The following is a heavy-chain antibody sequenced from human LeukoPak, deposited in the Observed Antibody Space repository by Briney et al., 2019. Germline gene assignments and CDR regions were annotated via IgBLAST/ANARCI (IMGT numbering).Heavy chain of an antibody. CDR3: ARGISNLDF. Sequence: PSETLSLTCTVSGGSVTGYYWSWIRQPPGKGLEWIGYMHASGANLHHPSLGSRIAMSVDSSKSQFSLKLSSVTAADAAVYYCARGISNLDFWGQGTLVTVSS. J-gene: IGHJ4*02. CDR2: MHASGAN. D-gene: IGHD3-3*02. V-gene: IGHV4-4*09. CDR1: GGSVTGYY.